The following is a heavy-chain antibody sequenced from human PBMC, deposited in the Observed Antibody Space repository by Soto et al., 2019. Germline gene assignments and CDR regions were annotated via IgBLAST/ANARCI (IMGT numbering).Heavy chain of an antibody. V-gene: IGHV1-46*01. CDR2: INPSGGST. CDR3: ARLVRPGGYCSGGSCLDVDY. D-gene: IGHD2-15*01. CDR1: GYTFTSYY. J-gene: IGHJ4*02. Sequence: EASVKVSCKASGYTFTSYYMHWVRQAPGQGLEWMGIINPSGGSTSYAQKFQGRVTMTRDTSTSTVYMELSSLRSEDTAVYYCARLVRPGGYCSGGSCLDVDYWGQGTLVTVSS.